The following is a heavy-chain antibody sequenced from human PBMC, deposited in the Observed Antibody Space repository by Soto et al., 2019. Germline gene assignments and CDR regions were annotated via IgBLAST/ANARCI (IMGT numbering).Heavy chain of an antibody. D-gene: IGHD6-13*01. CDR1: GGSVSTGVHY. Sequence: QVQLQESGPGLVKPSETLSLTCTVSVSGGSVSTGVHYWSWIRQPPGKGLEWIGYIYYSGSTNYNLTLKRRVTISVDTSKNQCSLQLTSVTAADTAVYYCARGYYTSWYWFDRWGRGTLVTVSS. V-gene: IGHV4-61*08. CDR2: IYYSGST. CDR3: ARGYYTSWYWFDR. J-gene: IGHJ2*01.